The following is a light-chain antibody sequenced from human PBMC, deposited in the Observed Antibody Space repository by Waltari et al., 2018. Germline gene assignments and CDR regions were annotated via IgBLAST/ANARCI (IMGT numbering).Light chain of an antibody. Sequence: SYELTQPSSVSLSPGQTANITCSGNVPAKKYGRWPQQKPGQAPMWLIYGAKARPSGIPERFSGSSSGTTVTLTISGAHVEDEADYYCYSVSANSWVFGGGTRLTVL. V-gene: IGLV3-27*01. CDR2: GAK. CDR1: VPAKKY. CDR3: YSVSANSWV. J-gene: IGLJ3*02.